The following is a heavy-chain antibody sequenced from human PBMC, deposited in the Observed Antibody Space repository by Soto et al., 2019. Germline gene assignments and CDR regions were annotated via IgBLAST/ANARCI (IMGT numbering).Heavy chain of an antibody. CDR1: SGSINTNEYY. CDR3: ARYQGITMVRGVIIREFGFDP. D-gene: IGHD3-10*01. CDR2: IYYSGST. J-gene: IGHJ5*02. Sequence: SETLSLTCSLSSGSINTNEYYWTWIRQPPGKGLEWIGYIYYSGSTNYNPSLKSRVTISVDTSKNQFSLKLSSVTAADTAVYYCARYQGITMVRGVIIREFGFDPWGQGTLVTVSS. V-gene: IGHV4-61*08.